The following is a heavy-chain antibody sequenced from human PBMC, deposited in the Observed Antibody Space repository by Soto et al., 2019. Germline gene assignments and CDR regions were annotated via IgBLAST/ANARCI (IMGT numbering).Heavy chain of an antibody. CDR2: ISGRGDST. Sequence: EVQLLESGGGLVQPGGSLRLSCAASGFSFSNYAMNWVRQSPGTGLEWVSGISGRGDSTYYADSVKGRFTISRDNSKNRLYLQMNSLRAEDTAVYYCAHYDYGDYLRFDPWCQGTLVIVSS. CDR3: AHYDYGDYLRFDP. CDR1: GFSFSNYA. J-gene: IGHJ5*02. D-gene: IGHD4-17*01. V-gene: IGHV3-23*01.